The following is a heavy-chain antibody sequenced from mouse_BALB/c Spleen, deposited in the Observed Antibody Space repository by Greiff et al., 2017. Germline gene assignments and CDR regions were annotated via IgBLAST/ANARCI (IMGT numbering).Heavy chain of an antibody. Sequence: EVQGVESGGGLVKPGGSLKLSCAASGFTFSSYAMSWVRQTPEKRLEWVASISSGGSTYYPDSVKGRFTISRDNARNILYLQMSSLRSEDTAMYYCAKGGDGSFYAMDYWGQGTSVTVSS. CDR1: GFTFSSYA. CDR3: AKGGDGSFYAMDY. V-gene: IGHV5-6-5*01. CDR2: ISSGGST. D-gene: IGHD2-3*01. J-gene: IGHJ4*01.